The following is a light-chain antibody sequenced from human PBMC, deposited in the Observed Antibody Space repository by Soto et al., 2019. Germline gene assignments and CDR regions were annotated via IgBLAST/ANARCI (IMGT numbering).Light chain of an antibody. CDR2: GIS. CDR1: QSVSSNY. CDR3: QQYGSSPWT. V-gene: IGKV3-20*01. Sequence: DIVLTQSPGTLSLSPGESAALSCRASQSVSSNYLAWYRQKPGQAPRLLIYGISSRAADIPERFSGSGSGTAFTLTITRLEPEDSAVYYCQQYGSSPWTFGQGTRVEI. J-gene: IGKJ1*01.